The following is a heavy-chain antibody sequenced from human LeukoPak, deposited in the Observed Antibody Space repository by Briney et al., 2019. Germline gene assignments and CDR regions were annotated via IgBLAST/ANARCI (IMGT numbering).Heavy chain of an antibody. J-gene: IGHJ4*02. D-gene: IGHD6-13*01. Sequence: ASVKVSCKASGYTFTSNYIHWVRQAPGKGLEWMGGFDPEDGETIYAQKFQGRVTMTEDTSTDTAYMELSSLRSEDTAVYYCATVGAAATIDYWGQGTLVTVSS. V-gene: IGHV1-24*01. CDR1: GYTFTSNY. CDR3: ATVGAAATIDY. CDR2: FDPEDGET.